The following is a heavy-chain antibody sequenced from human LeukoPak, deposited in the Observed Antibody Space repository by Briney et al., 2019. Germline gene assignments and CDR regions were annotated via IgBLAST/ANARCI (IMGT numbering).Heavy chain of an antibody. V-gene: IGHV3-7*01. CDR1: GFTFTTYW. D-gene: IGHD2-2*01. Sequence: GGSLRLSCAASGFTFTTYWMTWVRQAPGKGLEWVAKIKQDGGEKYYVDSVKGRFTISRDNAKNSLSLQMNSLRAEDTAVYYCARDQGYCTSATCRGDAFDVWGQGSTVSVSS. J-gene: IGHJ3*01. CDR3: ARDQGYCTSATCRGDAFDV. CDR2: IKQDGGEK.